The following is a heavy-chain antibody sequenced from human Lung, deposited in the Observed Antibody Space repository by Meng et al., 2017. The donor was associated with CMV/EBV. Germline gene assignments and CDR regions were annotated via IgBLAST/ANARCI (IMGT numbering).Heavy chain of an antibody. V-gene: IGHV4-39*07. J-gene: IGHJ4*02. CDR1: GGSISSGTYF. CDR3: ARDAEGGSSWTKIEY. D-gene: IGHD6-13*01. CDR2: IYYSGTT. Sequence: GSLRLXXTVSGGSISSGTYFWGWIRQTPGKRLEWIGSIYYSGTTYHNPSLKSRVTMSVDTSKNQFSLVLRSVTAADTAVYYCARDAEGGSSWTKIEYWGRGXLVTVSS.